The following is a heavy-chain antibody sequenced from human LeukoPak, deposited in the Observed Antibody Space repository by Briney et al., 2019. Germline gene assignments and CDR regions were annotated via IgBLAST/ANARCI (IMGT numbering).Heavy chain of an antibody. D-gene: IGHD5-18*01. J-gene: IGHJ6*03. CDR3: ARGLSNLGGYSYGYFPLYYYYYMDV. CDR1: GYTFTSYD. CDR2: MNPNSVNT. V-gene: IGHV1-8*01. Sequence: ASVKVSCKASGYTFTSYDINWVRQDTGQGLEWMGWMNPNSVNTGYAQKFHGRVTMTRNTSINTAYMELSSLRSEDTAVYYCARGLSNLGGYSYGYFPLYYYYYMDVWGKGTTVTVSS.